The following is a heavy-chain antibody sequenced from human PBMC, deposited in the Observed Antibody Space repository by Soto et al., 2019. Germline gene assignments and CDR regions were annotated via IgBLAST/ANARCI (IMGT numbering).Heavy chain of an antibody. CDR3: ARSGGGKSYPHYSVMDV. V-gene: IGHV1-3*01. D-gene: IGHD1-26*01. Sequence: ASVKVSCKASGYSISTYAIDWVRQAPGQRLEWMGWINAGSDNTEYSQRFQDRITITRDTSASTAYMELRSLRSEDTAVYYCARSGGGKSYPHYSVMDVWGQGTTVPVSS. CDR2: INAGSDNT. CDR1: GYSISTYA. J-gene: IGHJ6*02.